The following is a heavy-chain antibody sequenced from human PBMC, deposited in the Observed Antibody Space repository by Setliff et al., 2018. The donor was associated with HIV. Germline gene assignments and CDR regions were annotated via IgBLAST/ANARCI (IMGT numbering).Heavy chain of an antibody. CDR3: VRHDYGYNGKGFDY. CDR1: GDSISSDDYY. D-gene: IGHD4-17*01. CDR2: ITYSGSA. J-gene: IGHJ4*02. V-gene: IGHV4-30-4*08. Sequence: KTSETLSLTCTVSGDSISSDDYYWNWIRQPPGKGLEWIGYITYSGSAYYNPSLKSRVTISIDTSNNQISLRLSSVTAADTAMYYCVRHDYGYNGKGFDYWGQGTLVTVSS.